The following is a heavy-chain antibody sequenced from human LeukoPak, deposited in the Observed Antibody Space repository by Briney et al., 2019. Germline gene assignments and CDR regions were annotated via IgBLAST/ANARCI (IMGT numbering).Heavy chain of an antibody. J-gene: IGHJ6*03. D-gene: IGHD6-13*01. Sequence: GGSLRLSCAASGFTFDDFPMHWVRQQPGKGLEWVSLVSVDGDTKYYADSVRGRFTISRDNSKNSLYLQMNSLRAEDTAVYYCAKFGSSDYMDVWGKGTTVTVSS. CDR1: GFTFDDFP. V-gene: IGHV3-43*01. CDR2: VSVDGDTK. CDR3: AKFGSSDYMDV.